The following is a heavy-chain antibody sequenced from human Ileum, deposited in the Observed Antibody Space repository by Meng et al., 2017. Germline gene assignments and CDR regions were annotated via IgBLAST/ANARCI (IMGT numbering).Heavy chain of an antibody. V-gene: IGHV3-74*01. CDR2: INTDGSTT. CDR3: ASPGQNGYSYGLYGLDI. CDR1: GFSFNTYC. D-gene: IGHD5-18*01. J-gene: IGHJ3*02. Sequence: WGSLRLSCAASGFSFNTYCMHWVRLAPGKGLVWVSRINTDGSTTDYEDSVKGRFTISRDNAKNTVFLQMNSLRAEDTAVDYCASPGQNGYSYGLYGLDIWGQGTMVTVSS.